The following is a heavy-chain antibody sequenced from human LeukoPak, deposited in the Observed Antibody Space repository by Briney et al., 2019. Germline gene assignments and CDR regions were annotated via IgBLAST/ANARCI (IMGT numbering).Heavy chain of an antibody. CDR3: ARVDDLDAFDI. CDR1: GFTFSSYA. Sequence: GGSLRLSCAASGFTFSSYAMSWVRQAPGKGLEWVAVISDDGSNKYYADSVKGRFTISRDNSKNTLYLQMNSLRAEDSAVYYCARVDDLDAFDIWGQGTMVTVSS. CDR2: ISDDGSNK. D-gene: IGHD2-2*03. V-gene: IGHV3-30*04. J-gene: IGHJ3*02.